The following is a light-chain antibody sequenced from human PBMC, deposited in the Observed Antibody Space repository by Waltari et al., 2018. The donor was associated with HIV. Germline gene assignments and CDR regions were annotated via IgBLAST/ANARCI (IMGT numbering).Light chain of an antibody. CDR2: GKN. J-gene: IGLJ1*01. V-gene: IGLV3-19*01. Sequence: SYELTQDPAVSVALGQTVRITCQGDSLGRHSASWYQQKPGQAPVLLIYGKNNRPSRIPDPFPVSSSGNTASSTITVAQAEDEADDYCNSRDSSGNHLEVFGTGTKLTVL. CDR3: NSRDSSGNHLEV. CDR1: SLGRHS.